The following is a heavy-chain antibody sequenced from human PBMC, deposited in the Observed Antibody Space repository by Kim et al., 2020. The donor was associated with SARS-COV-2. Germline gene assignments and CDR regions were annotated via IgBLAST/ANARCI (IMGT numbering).Heavy chain of an antibody. D-gene: IGHD2-2*01. J-gene: IGHJ5*02. CDR1: GYTFTSYG. V-gene: IGHV1-18*04. CDR3: ARDLACSSTSCYEADNWFDP. CDR2: ISAYNGNT. Sequence: ASVKVSCKASGYTFTSYGISWVRQAPGQGLEWMGWISAYNGNTNYAQKLQGRVTMTTDTSTSTAYMELRSLRSDDTAVYYCARDLACSSTSCYEADNWFDPWGQGTLVTVSS.